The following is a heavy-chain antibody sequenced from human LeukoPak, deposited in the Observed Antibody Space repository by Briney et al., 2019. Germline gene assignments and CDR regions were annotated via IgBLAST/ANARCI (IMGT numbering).Heavy chain of an antibody. J-gene: IGHJ5*02. Sequence: SETLSLTCAVYGGSFSGYYWTWIRQPPGKGLEWIGEMNHSGSANYNPSLKSRVTISVDTSKNQFSLRLTSVTAADTAVYYCARQKIAAAGHNWFDPWGQGTLVTVSS. D-gene: IGHD6-13*01. V-gene: IGHV4-34*01. CDR1: GGSFSGYY. CDR3: ARQKIAAAGHNWFDP. CDR2: MNHSGSA.